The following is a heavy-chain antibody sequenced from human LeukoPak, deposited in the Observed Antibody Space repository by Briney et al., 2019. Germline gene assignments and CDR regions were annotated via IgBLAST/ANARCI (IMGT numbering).Heavy chain of an antibody. CDR3: ARVEGFNWNYVFDP. CDR2: IYYSGST. D-gene: IGHD1-7*01. V-gene: IGHV4-59*01. CDR1: GGSISSYY. Sequence: SETLSLTCTVSGGSISSYYWSWIRQPPGKGLEWTGYIYYSGSTNYNPSLKSRVTISVDTSKNQFSLKLSSVTAADTAVYYCARVEGFNWNYVFDPWGQGTLVTVSS. J-gene: IGHJ5*02.